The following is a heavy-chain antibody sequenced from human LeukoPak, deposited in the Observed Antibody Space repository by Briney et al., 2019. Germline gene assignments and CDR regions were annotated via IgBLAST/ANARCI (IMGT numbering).Heavy chain of an antibody. CDR1: GFTFSDYY. CDR2: ISSSSSYT. V-gene: IGHV3-11*06. D-gene: IGHD5-12*01. Sequence: GGSLRLSCAASGFTFSDYYMSWIRQAPGKGLEWVSYISSSSSYTNYADSVKGRFTISRDNAKNSLYLQMNSLRAEDAAVYYCARLGWATAPLDYWGQGTLVTVSS. J-gene: IGHJ4*02. CDR3: ARLGWATAPLDY.